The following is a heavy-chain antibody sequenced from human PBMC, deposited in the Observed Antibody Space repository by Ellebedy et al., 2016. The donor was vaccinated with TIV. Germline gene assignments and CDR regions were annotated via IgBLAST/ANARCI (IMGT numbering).Heavy chain of an antibody. D-gene: IGHD1-26*01. CDR1: GGSISSSSYY. CDR2: IYYSGTT. J-gene: IGHJ4*02. Sequence: SETLSLTCTVSGGSISSSSYYWGWIRQPPGKGLEWIGSIYYSGTTYYNPSLKSRVTISVDTSKNQFSLKLSSVTAADTAVCYCARREANAYFDYWGQGTLVTVSS. V-gene: IGHV4-39*01. CDR3: ARREANAYFDY.